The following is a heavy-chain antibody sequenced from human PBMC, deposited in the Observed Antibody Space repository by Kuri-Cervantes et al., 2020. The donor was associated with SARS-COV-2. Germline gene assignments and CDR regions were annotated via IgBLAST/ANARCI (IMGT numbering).Heavy chain of an antibody. D-gene: IGHD3-10*01. V-gene: IGHV4-38-2*01. Sequence: SETLSLTCAVSGYSISSGYYWGWIRQPPGKGLEWIGSIYHSGSTYYNPSLKSRVTISVDTSKNQFSLKLSSVTAADTAVYYCARHSGGYFDYWGQGTLVTVSS. CDR3: ARHSGGYFDY. CDR2: IYHSGST. CDR1: GYSISSGYY. J-gene: IGHJ4*02.